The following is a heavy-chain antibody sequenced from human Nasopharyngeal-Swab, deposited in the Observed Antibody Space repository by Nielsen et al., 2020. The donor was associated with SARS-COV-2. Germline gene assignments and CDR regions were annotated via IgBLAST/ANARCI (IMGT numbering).Heavy chain of an antibody. J-gene: IGHJ6*02. CDR3: AREPAARPPAPDYYYYYGMDV. Sequence: GESLKISYAASGFTFSSYSMNWVRQAPGKGLEWVSYISSSSSTIYYADSVKGRFTISRDNAKNSLYLQMNSLRDEDTAVYYCAREPAARPPAPDYYYYYGMDVWGQGTTVTVSS. V-gene: IGHV3-48*02. CDR1: GFTFSSYS. CDR2: ISSSSSTI. D-gene: IGHD6-6*01.